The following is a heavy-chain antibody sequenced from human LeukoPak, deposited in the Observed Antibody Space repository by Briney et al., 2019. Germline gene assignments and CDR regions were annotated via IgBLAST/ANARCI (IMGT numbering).Heavy chain of an antibody. D-gene: IGHD6-19*01. CDR3: ARGSIAVGVGFFDP. CDR2: IYTSGST. CDR1: GGSISSGSYY. Sequence: SETLSLTCTVSGGSISSGSYYWSWIRQPAGKGLEWIGRIYTSGSTNYNPSLKSRVTISADTSKNQFSLRLSSVTAADTAVYYCARGSIAVGVGFFDPWGQGTLVTVSS. J-gene: IGHJ5*02. V-gene: IGHV4-61*02.